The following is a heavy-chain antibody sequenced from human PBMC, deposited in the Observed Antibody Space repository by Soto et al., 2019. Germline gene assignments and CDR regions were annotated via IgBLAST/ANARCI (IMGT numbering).Heavy chain of an antibody. CDR1: GGSFSDYS. V-gene: IGHV4-34*01. D-gene: IGHD3-22*01. J-gene: IGHJ3*02. Sequence: SETLSLTCAVYGGSFSDYSWTWIRQPPGKGLEWIAEIDHSGSSNFSPSLKSRVTISIDTSKNQFPLKLSSVTAADTAVYYCARGGWLFSGYTVYAFDIWGQGTVVTVSS. CDR2: IDHSGSS. CDR3: ARGGWLFSGYTVYAFDI.